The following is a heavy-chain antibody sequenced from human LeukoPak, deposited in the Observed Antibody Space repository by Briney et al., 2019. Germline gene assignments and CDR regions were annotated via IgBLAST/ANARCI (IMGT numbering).Heavy chain of an antibody. CDR1: GFTFSSYA. D-gene: IGHD6-13*01. V-gene: IGHV3-23*01. J-gene: IGHJ4*02. Sequence: PGGSLRLSCAASGFTFSSYAISWVRQAPGKGLEWVSAISGSGGSTYYADSVKGRFTISRDNSKNTLYLQMNSLRAEDTAVYYCAKDRRAGSSWTSPFDYWGQGTLVTVSS. CDR3: AKDRRAGSSWTSPFDY. CDR2: ISGSGGST.